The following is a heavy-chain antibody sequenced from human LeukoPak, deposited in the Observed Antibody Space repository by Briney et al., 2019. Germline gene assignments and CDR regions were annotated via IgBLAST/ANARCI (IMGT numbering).Heavy chain of an antibody. J-gene: IGHJ6*03. CDR3: AGHEVRFLEWPYYYYMDV. CDR2: IRSSSYI. CDR1: GFTFSSYS. D-gene: IGHD3-3*01. Sequence: GGSLRLSCAASGFTFSSYSMNWVRQAPGKGLEWVSSIRSSSYIYYADSVKGRFTISRDNAKNSLYLQMNSLRAEDTAVYYCAGHEVRFLEWPYYYYMDVWGKGTTVTVSS. V-gene: IGHV3-21*01.